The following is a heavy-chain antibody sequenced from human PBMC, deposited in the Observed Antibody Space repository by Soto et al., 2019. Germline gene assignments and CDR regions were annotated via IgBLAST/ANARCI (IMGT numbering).Heavy chain of an antibody. V-gene: IGHV3-33*01. CDR2: IWYDGSNK. CDR3: ARDCIAGDAFDI. D-gene: IGHD6-13*01. CDR1: GFTFSSYG. J-gene: IGHJ3*02. Sequence: QVQLVESGGGVVQPGRSLRLSCAASGFTFSSYGMHWVRQAPGKGLEWVAVIWYDGSNKYYADSVKGRFTISRDNSKNTLYLQMNSLRAEDTAVYYCARDCIAGDAFDIWGQGTMVTVSS.